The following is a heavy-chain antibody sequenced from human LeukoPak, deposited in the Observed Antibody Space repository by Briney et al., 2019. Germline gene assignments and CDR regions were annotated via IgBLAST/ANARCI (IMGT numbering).Heavy chain of an antibody. Sequence: QPGGSLRLSCAASGFSFSSSWMLWVRQTPGKGLVWLSRISPDGSSTSYADSVKGRFTVSRDIARNTLSLQMNSLRAEDSAVYYCARLQGITPQPMTEGFDIWGQGTMVTVSS. CDR3: ARLQGITPQPMTEGFDI. J-gene: IGHJ3*02. D-gene: IGHD3-16*01. V-gene: IGHV3-74*01. CDR1: GFSFSSSW. CDR2: ISPDGSST.